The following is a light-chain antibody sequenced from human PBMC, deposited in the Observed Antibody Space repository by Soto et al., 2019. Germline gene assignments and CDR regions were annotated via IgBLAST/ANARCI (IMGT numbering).Light chain of an antibody. CDR3: QQHNSYWA. V-gene: IGKV1-5*03. J-gene: IGKJ1*01. CDR2: KAS. Sequence: DIQMTHSPSTLSACVCEIVTITCRASQSISNWLAWYQHKPGKAPKLLIYKASSLRSGVPSRFSGSGSGTEFTLTISSLQPDDFATYYCQQHNSYWAFGQGTKVDIK. CDR1: QSISNW.